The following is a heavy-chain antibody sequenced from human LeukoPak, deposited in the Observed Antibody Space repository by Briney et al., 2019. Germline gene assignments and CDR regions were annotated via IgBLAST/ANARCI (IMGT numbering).Heavy chain of an antibody. Sequence: GGSLRLSCAASGFTLSSYWMSWVRQAPGKGLEWVANIRQDGSEKYYVDSVKGRFTISRDNAKNSLYLQMNSLRAEDTAVYYCASGPIRFLEWSDYWGQGALVTVSS. CDR3: ASGPIRFLEWSDY. CDR1: GFTLSSYW. D-gene: IGHD3-3*01. V-gene: IGHV3-7*01. CDR2: IRQDGSEK. J-gene: IGHJ4*02.